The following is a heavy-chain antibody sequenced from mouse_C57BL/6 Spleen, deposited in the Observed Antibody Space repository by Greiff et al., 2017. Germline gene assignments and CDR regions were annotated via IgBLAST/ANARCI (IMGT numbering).Heavy chain of an antibody. V-gene: IGHV1-18*01. J-gene: IGHJ1*03. D-gene: IGHD2-4*01. Sequence: EVQLQESGPELVKPGASVKIPCKASGYTFTDYNMDWVKQSHGKSLEWIGDINPNNGGTIYNQKFKGKATLTVDKSSSTAYMELRSLTSEDTAVYYCARHDYDPYWYFDVWGTGTTVTVSS. CDR3: ARHDYDPYWYFDV. CDR1: GYTFTDYN. CDR2: INPNNGGT.